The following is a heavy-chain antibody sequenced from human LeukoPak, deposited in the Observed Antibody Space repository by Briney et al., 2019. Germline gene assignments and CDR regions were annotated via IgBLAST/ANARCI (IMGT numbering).Heavy chain of an antibody. CDR2: IYHTGHT. CDR3: ARADIAARPFDY. CDR1: GGSISGNY. J-gene: IGHJ4*02. V-gene: IGHV4-59*12. D-gene: IGHD6-6*01. Sequence: SETLSLTCTVSGGSISGNYWSWIRQPPGEGLEWLGYIYHTGHTNYNPSLKSRVTISVDTSKNQFSLKLSSVTAADTAVYYCARADIAARPFDYWGQGTLVTVSS.